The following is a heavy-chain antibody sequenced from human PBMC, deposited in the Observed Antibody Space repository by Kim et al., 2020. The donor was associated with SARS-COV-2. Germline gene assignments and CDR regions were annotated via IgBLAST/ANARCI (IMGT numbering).Heavy chain of an antibody. CDR3: AKESLTTKQWLAPYDY. J-gene: IGHJ4*02. Sequence: GGSLRLSCAASGFTFSSYGMHWVRQAPGKGLEWVAVISYDGSNKYYADSVKGRFTISRDNSKNTLYLQMNSLRAEDSAVYYCAKESLTTKQWLAPYDYWGQGTLVTVSS. V-gene: IGHV3-30*18. CDR1: GFTFSSYG. D-gene: IGHD6-19*01. CDR2: ISYDGSNK.